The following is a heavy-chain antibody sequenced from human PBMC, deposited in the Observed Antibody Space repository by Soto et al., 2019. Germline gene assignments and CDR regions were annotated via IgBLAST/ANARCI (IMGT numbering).Heavy chain of an antibody. Sequence: QVQLVQSGAEVKKSGASVKVSCKPSGYSFSDYFIQWVRQSPGQGLEWVAWINPKTAATNYAKKFQCRVSLTWYTSSTTAYMELTRLRPDVTAVYYCARIKWGMNYYHVMDVWGQGTTVIVS. CDR2: INPKTAAT. V-gene: IGHV1-2*02. CDR3: ARIKWGMNYYHVMDV. CDR1: GYSFSDYF. D-gene: IGHD1-26*01. J-gene: IGHJ6*02.